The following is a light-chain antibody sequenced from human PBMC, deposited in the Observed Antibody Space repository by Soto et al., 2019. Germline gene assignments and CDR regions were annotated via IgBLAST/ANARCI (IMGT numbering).Light chain of an antibody. V-gene: IGKV1-39*01. CDR3: QQSYSTSSWT. J-gene: IGKJ1*01. CDR1: QSISRY. Sequence: DIQMTQSPSSLSASVGDRVTITCRASQSISRYLSWYQQKPGKAPKLPIYAASSLQSGVPSRFSGSGAGTDFTLTISSLQPEDFATYYCQQSYSTSSWTFGQGTKVEIK. CDR2: AAS.